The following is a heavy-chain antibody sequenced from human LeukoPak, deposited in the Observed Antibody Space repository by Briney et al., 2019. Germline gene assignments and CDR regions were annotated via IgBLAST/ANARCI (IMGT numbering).Heavy chain of an antibody. CDR1: GYTFTGYY. CDR3: ARDPAPRRYFDY. Sequence: ASAKVSCKASGYTFTGYYMHWVRQAPGQGLEWMGWINPNSGGTNYAQKFQGRVTMTRDTSISTAYMELSRLRSDDTAVYYCARDPAPRRYFDYWGQGTLVTVSS. V-gene: IGHV1-2*02. J-gene: IGHJ4*02. CDR2: INPNSGGT.